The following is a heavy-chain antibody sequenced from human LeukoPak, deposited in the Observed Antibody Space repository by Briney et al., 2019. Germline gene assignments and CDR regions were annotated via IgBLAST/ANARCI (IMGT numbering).Heavy chain of an antibody. D-gene: IGHD3-22*01. CDR2: IRYDGSYK. J-gene: IGHJ4*02. Sequence: GGSLRLSCAASGFTFNTYGMHWVRQAPGKGLEWVAFIRYDGSYKYYADSVKGRFTISRDNSKNTLYLQMNSLRADDTAVYYCAKFGYYDSSGYSFNYWGQGTLVTVSS. CDR1: GFTFNTYG. V-gene: IGHV3-30*02. CDR3: AKFGYYDSSGYSFNY.